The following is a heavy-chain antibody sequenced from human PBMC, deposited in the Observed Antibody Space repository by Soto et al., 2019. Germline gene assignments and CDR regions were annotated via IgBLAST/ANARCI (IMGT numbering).Heavy chain of an antibody. V-gene: IGHV1-2*04. J-gene: IGHJ6*02. CDR3: ARGDSTDGSNGVCSFFCNREMDV. CDR1: GYSFTDYH. CDR2: INPKSGGT. Sequence: ASVKVSCKASGYSFTDYHIHWVRQAPGQGLEWLGRINPKSGGTSTAQKFQGWVTMTTDTSISTASMELTRLTSDDTAIYYCARGDSTDGSNGVCSFFCNREMDVWGQGTTVTVSS. D-gene: IGHD2-8*01.